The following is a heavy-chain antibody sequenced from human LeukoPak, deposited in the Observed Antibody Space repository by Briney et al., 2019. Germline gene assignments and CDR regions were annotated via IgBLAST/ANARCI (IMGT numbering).Heavy chain of an antibody. CDR3: ARHRRKQYYYDSSGYYFDY. D-gene: IGHD3-22*01. CDR2: INHSGST. Sequence: PSGTLSLSCTVSGVSFSSCGYYWSWMRPPPGQGRVWYVEINHSGSTNYNPSLKSRVTISVDPSKHQFSLKLRAVTAADTAVYYCARHRRKQYYYDSSGYYFDYWGQGTLVTVSS. V-gene: IGHV4-34*01. CDR1: GVSFSSCGYY. J-gene: IGHJ4*02.